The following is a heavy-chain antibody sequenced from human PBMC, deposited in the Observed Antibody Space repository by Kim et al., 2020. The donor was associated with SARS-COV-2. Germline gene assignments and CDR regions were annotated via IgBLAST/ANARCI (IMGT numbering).Heavy chain of an antibody. Sequence: SETLSLTCTVSGGSISSYYWSWIRQPPGKGLEWIGYIYYSGSTNYNPSLKSRVTISVDTSKNQFSLKLSSVTAADTAVYYCARVWEDSWYSPSYYYYGMDVWGQGTTVTVSS. CDR1: GGSISSYY. D-gene: IGHD6-13*01. J-gene: IGHJ6*02. CDR3: ARVWEDSWYSPSYYYYGMDV. V-gene: IGHV4-59*13. CDR2: IYYSGST.